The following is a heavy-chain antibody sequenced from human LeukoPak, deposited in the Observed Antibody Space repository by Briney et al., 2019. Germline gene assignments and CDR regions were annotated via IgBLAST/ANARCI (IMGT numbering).Heavy chain of an antibody. CDR2: IYTSGST. CDR1: GGSISSGSYY. CDR3: ARDVGAYGDLYYFDY. D-gene: IGHD4-17*01. Sequence: PSETLSLTCTVSGGSISSGSYYWSWIRQPAGKGLEWIGRIYTSGSTNYNPSLKSRVTISVDTSKNQFSLKLSSVTAADTAVYYCARDVGAYGDLYYFDYWGQGTLVTVSS. J-gene: IGHJ4*02. V-gene: IGHV4-61*02.